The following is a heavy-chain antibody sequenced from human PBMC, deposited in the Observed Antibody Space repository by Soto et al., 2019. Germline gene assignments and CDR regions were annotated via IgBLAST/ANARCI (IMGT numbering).Heavy chain of an antibody. Sequence: QVQLQQWGAGLLKPSETLSLTCAVYGGFVTSGSYYWSWIRQPPGKGLEWIGEMSHSGGTHCNPSLKSRVTISVDTSKNQFTRKRSSVTAADTALYYCARVERGTATTVVDAFDIWGPGTMVTVSS. V-gene: IGHV4-34*01. J-gene: IGHJ3*02. CDR3: ARVERGTATTVVDAFDI. D-gene: IGHD1-1*01. CDR1: GGFVTSGSYY. CDR2: MSHSGGT.